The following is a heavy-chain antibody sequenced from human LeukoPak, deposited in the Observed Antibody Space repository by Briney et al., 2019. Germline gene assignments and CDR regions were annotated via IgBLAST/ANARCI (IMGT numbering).Heavy chain of an antibody. D-gene: IGHD3-10*01. Sequence: PSETLSLTCTVSGGSIIGYYWTWIRQPPGKGLEWIGYIYTSGSTNYNPSLKSRVTISVDMSKNQFSLQLSSVTAADTAVYYCARYSSGSNNWFDPWGQGTLVTVSS. CDR1: GGSIIGYY. V-gene: IGHV4-4*09. CDR3: ARYSSGSNNWFDP. J-gene: IGHJ5*02. CDR2: IYTSGST.